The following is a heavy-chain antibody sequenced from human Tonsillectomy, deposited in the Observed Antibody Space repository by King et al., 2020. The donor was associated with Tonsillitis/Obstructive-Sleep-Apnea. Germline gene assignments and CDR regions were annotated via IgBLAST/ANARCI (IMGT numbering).Heavy chain of an antibody. CDR1: GYTFTRYY. CDR2: INPSDSIT. J-gene: IGHJ4*02. CDR3: ARDDKDDRYFDY. V-gene: IGHV1-46*01. Sequence: VQLVQSGAEVKKPGASVKVSCKAYGYTFTRYYIHWVRQAPGQGLEWLGIINPSDSITTYAQRFQGRVTMTRDTSASTVHMELSSLTSEDTAVYYCARDDKDDRYFDYWGQGTLVTVSS. D-gene: IGHD2-15*01.